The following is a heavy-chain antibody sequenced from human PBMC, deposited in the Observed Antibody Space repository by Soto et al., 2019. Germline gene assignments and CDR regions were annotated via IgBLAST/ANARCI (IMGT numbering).Heavy chain of an antibody. V-gene: IGHV3-33*01. Sequence: QVQLVESGGGVVQPGRSLRLSCAASGFTFSSDGMHWVRQAPGKGLEWAAAIWYDGSNKYDADSVRGRFTIPRDNSKNTRYLQRNSVRAEDTAVYYCAREYTYCGGDCYSGCFHYWGQGTLVTVSS. CDR3: AREYTYCGGDCYSGCFHY. D-gene: IGHD2-21*02. CDR1: GFTFSSDG. J-gene: IGHJ4*02. CDR2: IWYDGSNK.